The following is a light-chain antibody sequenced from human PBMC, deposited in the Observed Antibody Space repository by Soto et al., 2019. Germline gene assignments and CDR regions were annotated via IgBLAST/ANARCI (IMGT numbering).Light chain of an antibody. CDR3: QQYGSSPLT. CDR1: QSVSNTY. V-gene: IGKV3-20*01. J-gene: IGKJ1*01. CDR2: GAS. Sequence: EIVLTQSPGTLSLSPGERATLSCRASQSVSNTYLAWYQQKPGQAPRLVIYGASNGATGIPDRFSGSGSGTDFTLTISGLEPEDFAVYYCQQYGSSPLTFGQGTKVEIK.